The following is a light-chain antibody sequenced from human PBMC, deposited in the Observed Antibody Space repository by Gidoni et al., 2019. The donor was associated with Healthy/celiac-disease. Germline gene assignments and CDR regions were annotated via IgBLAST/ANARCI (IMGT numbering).Light chain of an antibody. CDR2: ASS. J-gene: IGKJ2*04. CDR3: QKYNSAPCS. V-gene: IGKV1-27*01. Sequence: PSPLPASVGARITLTCRANQSISNYSAWYQQKPAKVPKLLIYASSSLRSGVPSRFSGSGSGTDFTLTISSLQPEDVATYYCQKYNSAPCSFGQGTKLEIK. CDR1: QSISNY.